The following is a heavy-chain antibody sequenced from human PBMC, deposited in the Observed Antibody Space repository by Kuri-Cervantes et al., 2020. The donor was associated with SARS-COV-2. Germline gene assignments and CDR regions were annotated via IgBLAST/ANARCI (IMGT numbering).Heavy chain of an antibody. D-gene: IGHD3-16*01. CDR1: GFTFNTNW. CDR3: AKEGNGWALTWYFDL. V-gene: IGHV3-74*01. CDR2: LRSDGSAF. J-gene: IGHJ2*01. Sequence: GGSLRLSCVASGFTFNTNWMNWVRQVPGKGLMWVSRLRSDGSAFEYADSVKGRFTISRDNSKNTLYLQMNSLRAEDTAVYYCAKEGNGWALTWYFDLWGRGTLVTVSS.